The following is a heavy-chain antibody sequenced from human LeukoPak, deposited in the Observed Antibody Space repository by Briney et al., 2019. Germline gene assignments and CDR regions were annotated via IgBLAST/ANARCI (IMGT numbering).Heavy chain of an antibody. J-gene: IGHJ4*02. CDR2: IGPTGSDR. Sequence: GGSLRLSCTASGLTFSTSGFNWVRQAPGKGLEWVASIGPTGSDRYHADSIKGRFTISRDNANNFLYLQMNSLRAEDTAIYYCARAVAGNFDYWGQGTLVTVSS. CDR3: ARAVAGNFDY. D-gene: IGHD6-19*01. CDR1: GLTFSTSG. V-gene: IGHV3-21*04.